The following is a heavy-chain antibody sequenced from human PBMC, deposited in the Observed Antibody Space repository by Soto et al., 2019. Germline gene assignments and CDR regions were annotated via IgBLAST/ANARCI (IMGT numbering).Heavy chain of an antibody. V-gene: IGHV3-23*01. D-gene: IGHD1-1*01. Sequence: EVQLLESGGGLAQPGGSLRLSCAASGFSFRIYAMNWVRQAPGKGLEWVSVMVGDGSSWDYADSVRGRFTISRDNSKNTLYLQMNNLRAEDTAVYYCAKDLRPDRRYDLDSWGQGTLVIVSS. CDR3: AKDLRPDRRYDLDS. CDR1: GFSFRIYA. J-gene: IGHJ4*02. CDR2: MVGDGSSW.